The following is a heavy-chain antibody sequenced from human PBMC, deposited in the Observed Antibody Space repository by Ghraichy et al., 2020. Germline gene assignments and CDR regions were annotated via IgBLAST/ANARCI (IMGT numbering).Heavy chain of an antibody. CDR2: IYYSGST. D-gene: IGHD3-9*01. J-gene: IGHJ5*02. CDR3: TKTYYDILTASFDP. CDR1: GGSISSSNYY. Sequence: SETLSLTCTVSGGSISSSNYYWGWIRQPPGKGLEWIGSIYYSGSTYYSPSLKHRVTISVDTSKNQFSLRLSSVTTADTAVYYCTKTYYDILTASFDPWGQGTLVTFSS. V-gene: IGHV4-39*01.